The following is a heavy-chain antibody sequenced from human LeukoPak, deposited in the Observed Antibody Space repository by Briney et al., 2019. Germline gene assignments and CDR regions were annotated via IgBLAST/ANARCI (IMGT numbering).Heavy chain of an antibody. CDR2: INSDGSST. Sequence: PGGSLRLSCAASGFTFSSYWMHWVRQVPGKGLVWVSRINSDGSSTSYADPVKGRFTISRDNAKNTLYLQMNGLRAEDTAVYYCSKTIAVADPTDYWGQGTLVTVSS. CDR1: GFTFSSYW. V-gene: IGHV3-74*01. D-gene: IGHD6-19*01. CDR3: SKTIAVADPTDY. J-gene: IGHJ4*02.